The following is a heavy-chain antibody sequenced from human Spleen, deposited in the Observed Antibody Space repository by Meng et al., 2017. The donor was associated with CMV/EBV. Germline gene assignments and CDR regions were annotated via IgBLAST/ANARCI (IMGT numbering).Heavy chain of an antibody. V-gene: IGHV3-9*03. CDR3: AKSIGYSSSSYYFDY. CDR2: ISWNSGSI. D-gene: IGHD6-6*01. Sequence: GGSLRLSCAASGFTFDDYAMHWVRQAPGKGLEWVSGISWNSGSIGYADSVEGRFTISRDNAKNSLYLQMNSLRAEDMALYYCAKSIGYSSSSYYFDYWGQGTLVTVSS. J-gene: IGHJ4*02. CDR1: GFTFDDYA.